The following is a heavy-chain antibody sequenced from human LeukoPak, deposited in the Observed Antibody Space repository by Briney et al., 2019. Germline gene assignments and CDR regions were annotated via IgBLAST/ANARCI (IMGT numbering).Heavy chain of an antibody. J-gene: IGHJ4*02. V-gene: IGHV3-74*01. D-gene: IGHD1-26*01. Sequence: GGSLRLSCAASGFTFSRYRMHWVRQAPGKGLVWVSRINTDGSSTTYADSVKGRFTISRDNAKNTLYLQMNSLRAEDTAVYYCARVGGAGAWFDYWGQGTLVTVPS. CDR2: INTDGSST. CDR3: ARVGGAGAWFDY. CDR1: GFTFSRYR.